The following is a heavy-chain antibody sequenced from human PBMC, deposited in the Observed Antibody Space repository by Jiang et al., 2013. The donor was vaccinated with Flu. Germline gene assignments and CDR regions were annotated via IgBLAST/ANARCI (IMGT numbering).Heavy chain of an antibody. CDR3: AREYGKNSGRNSYGMDL. CDR2: LNSDGSI. J-gene: IGHJ6*02. V-gene: IGHV3-74*01. Sequence: RLNSDGSIYADSVKGRFTISRDNVKNTLYLQMNSLRAEDTAVYYCAREYGKNSGRNSYGMDLWGQGTTVTVSS. D-gene: IGHD1-26*01.